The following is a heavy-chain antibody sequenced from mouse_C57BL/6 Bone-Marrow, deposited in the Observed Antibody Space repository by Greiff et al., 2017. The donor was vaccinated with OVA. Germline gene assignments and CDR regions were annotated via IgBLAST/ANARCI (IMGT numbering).Heavy chain of an antibody. CDR2: IYPGSGST. J-gene: IGHJ2*01. CDR1: GYTFTSYW. D-gene: IGHD1-1*01. Sequence: QVQLQQPGAELVKPGASVKMSCKASGYTFTSYWITWVKQRPGQGLEWIGDIYPGSGSTNYNEKFKSKATLTVDTSSSTAYMQLSSLTSEDSAVYYCARSDSYYYGSSYFDYWGQGTTLTVSS. V-gene: IGHV1-55*01. CDR3: ARSDSYYYGSSYFDY.